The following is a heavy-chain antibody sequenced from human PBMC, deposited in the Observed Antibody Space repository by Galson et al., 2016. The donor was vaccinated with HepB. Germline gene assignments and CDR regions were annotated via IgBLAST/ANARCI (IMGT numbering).Heavy chain of an antibody. D-gene: IGHD1-14*01. V-gene: IGHV3-9*01. CDR2: MGWNSGNS. CDR3: VKATLASVTGRDAFEL. Sequence: SLRLSCAASGFVFHEFAIHWVRQVPGKGLQWVSGMGWNSGNSAYKDSVKGRFTISRDNGKSSLYLPMDRLSTEDTAVYYCVKATLASVTGRDAFELWGQETMVTVSS. CDR1: GFVFHEFA. J-gene: IGHJ3*01.